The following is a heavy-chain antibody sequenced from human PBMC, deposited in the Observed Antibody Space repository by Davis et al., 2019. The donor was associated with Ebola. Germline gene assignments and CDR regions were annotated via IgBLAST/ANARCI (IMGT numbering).Heavy chain of an antibody. CDR1: GDSFNTYY. V-gene: IGHV4-4*09. D-gene: IGHD1-7*01. J-gene: IGHJ6*02. Sequence: MPGGSLRLSCSLSGDSFNTYYWNCIRQPPGKGLEWVGYIHDGSANYHPSLKSRVTISVDTSKNQFSLKLTSVTAADTAVYYCARALGLRSGMDVWGQGTTVAVSS. CDR3: ARALGLRSGMDV. CDR2: IHDGSA.